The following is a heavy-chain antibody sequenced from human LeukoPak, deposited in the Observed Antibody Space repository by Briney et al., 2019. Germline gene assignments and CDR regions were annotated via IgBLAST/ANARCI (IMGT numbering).Heavy chain of an antibody. Sequence: PGGSLRLSCAASGFTFSSYWMSWVRQAPGKGLEWVANIKQDGSEKYYVDSVKGRFTISRDNAKNSLDLQMNSLRAEDTAVYYCAELGITMIGGVWGKGPTVTISS. CDR2: IKQDGSEK. J-gene: IGHJ6*04. CDR3: AELGITMIGGV. CDR1: GFTFSSYW. V-gene: IGHV3-7*01. D-gene: IGHD3-10*02.